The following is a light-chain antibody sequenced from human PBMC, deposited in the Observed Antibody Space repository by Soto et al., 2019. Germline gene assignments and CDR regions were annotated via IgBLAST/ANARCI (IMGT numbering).Light chain of an antibody. J-gene: IGKJ4*01. CDR2: GAS. Sequence: EIVMTQSPATLSVSPGERATLSCRASQNIRSNLAWYQQIPGQAPRLLIHGASTRATGIPARFSGSGSGTEFTLTISGLQSEDYAVYYCHQYGISPFGGGTKVEIK. CDR3: HQYGISP. CDR1: QNIRSN. V-gene: IGKV3-15*01.